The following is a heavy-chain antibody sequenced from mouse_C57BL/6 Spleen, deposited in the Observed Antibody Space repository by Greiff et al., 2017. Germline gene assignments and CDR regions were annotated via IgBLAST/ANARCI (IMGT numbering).Heavy chain of an antibody. CDR2: INPSSGYT. D-gene: IGHD1-1*01. CDR1: GYTFTSYT. CDR3: ARSDYGSSYGYFDV. J-gene: IGHJ1*03. Sequence: QVQLQQSGAELARPGASVKMSCKASGYTFTSYTMHWVQQRPGQGLEWIGYINPSSGYTKYNQKFKDKATLTADNSSSTAYMQLSSLTSEDAAVYYCARSDYGSSYGYFDVWGTGTTVTVSS. V-gene: IGHV1-4*01.